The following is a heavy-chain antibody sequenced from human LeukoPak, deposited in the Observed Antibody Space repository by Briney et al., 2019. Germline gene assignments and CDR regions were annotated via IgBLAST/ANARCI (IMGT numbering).Heavy chain of an antibody. CDR2: ISSSSSTI. Sequence: GGSLRLSCAASGFTFSSYSMNWVRQAPGKGLEWVSYISSSSSTIYYADSVKGRFTISRDNAKNSLYLQMNSLRAEDTAVYYCARDRGGGWENYYYYYGMDVWGQGTTVTVSS. J-gene: IGHJ6*02. V-gene: IGHV3-48*04. CDR3: ARDRGGGWENYYYYYGMDV. D-gene: IGHD6-19*01. CDR1: GFTFSSYS.